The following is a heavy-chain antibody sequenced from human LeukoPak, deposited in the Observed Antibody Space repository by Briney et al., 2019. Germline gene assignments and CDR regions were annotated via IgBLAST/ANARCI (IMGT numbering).Heavy chain of an antibody. CDR3: ARDCTNGVSALTKYYYYMDV. CDR1: GGSMRSYY. J-gene: IGHJ6*03. CDR2: IYYSGST. Sequence: KPSETLSLTCTVSGGSMRSYYWSWIRQPPGKGLEWIGYIYYSGSTSYNPSLKSRVTISVDTSKNQLSLKLSSVTAADTAVYYCARDCTNGVSALTKYYYYMDVWGKGTTVTVSS. D-gene: IGHD2-8*01. V-gene: IGHV4-59*12.